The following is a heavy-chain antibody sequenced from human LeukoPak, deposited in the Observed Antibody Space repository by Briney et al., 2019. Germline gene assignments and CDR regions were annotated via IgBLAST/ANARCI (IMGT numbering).Heavy chain of an antibody. CDR3: ARDRIAAAVLDH. J-gene: IGHJ4*02. CDR1: GYNFISYA. D-gene: IGHD6-13*01. V-gene: IGHV1-18*01. CDR2: SNAYNGNT. Sequence: ASVKVSCKASGYNFISYAISWVRQAPGQGLEWMGWSNAYNGNTKFAQKFQGRVAMTTDTSTSTAYMELRSLRSDDTAVYFCARDRIAAAVLDHWSQGTLVTVSS.